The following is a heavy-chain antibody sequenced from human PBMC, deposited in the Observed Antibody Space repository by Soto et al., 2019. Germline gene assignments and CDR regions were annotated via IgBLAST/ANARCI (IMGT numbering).Heavy chain of an antibody. CDR1: GGCINSGGYS. CDR3: ARTADLGFRAWFAP. Sequence: PSDTLSLTCSVSGGCINSGGYSWSWIRQHPEKGLERIRYIYYRGSTYCNPSLRSRLTISVDTSKNPCSLNLPSVTAADTAVYYCARTADLGFRAWFAPWGQGTRGTVS. J-gene: IGHJ5*02. D-gene: IGHD2-21*01. V-gene: IGHV4-31*03. CDR2: IYYRGST.